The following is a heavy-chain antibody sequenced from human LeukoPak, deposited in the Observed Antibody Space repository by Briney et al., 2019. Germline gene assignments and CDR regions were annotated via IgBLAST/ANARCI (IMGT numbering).Heavy chain of an antibody. CDR1: GGSFGGYY. J-gene: IGHJ5*02. CDR3: ARTYDIFSWFDP. Sequence: PSETLSLTCAVYGGSFGGYYWSWIRQPPGKGLEWIGYIYYSGSTNYNPSLKSRVTISVDTSKNQFSLKLSSVTAADTAVYYCARTYDIFSWFDPWGQGTLVTVSS. D-gene: IGHD3-9*01. V-gene: IGHV4-59*01. CDR2: IYYSGST.